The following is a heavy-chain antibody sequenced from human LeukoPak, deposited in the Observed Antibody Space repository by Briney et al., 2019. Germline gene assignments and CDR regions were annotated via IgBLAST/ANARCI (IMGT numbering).Heavy chain of an antibody. J-gene: IGHJ4*02. Sequence: PSETLSLTCNASVDSISHYYWSWIRQPPGKGLEWIGYIYYTESTNYNPSFKSRVTISVDTSKNQFSLKLSSVTAADTGGYYCAARRAYYSDDWGQGTLVTVSS. CDR2: IYYTEST. CDR1: VDSISHYY. CDR3: AARRAYYSDD. V-gene: IGHV4-59*01.